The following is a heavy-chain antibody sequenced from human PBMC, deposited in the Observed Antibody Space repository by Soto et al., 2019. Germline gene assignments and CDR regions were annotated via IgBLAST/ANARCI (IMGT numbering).Heavy chain of an antibody. D-gene: IGHD6-13*01. J-gene: IGHJ6*02. CDR3: ARGRGIGVSSTWNIYWYYNMDV. CDR2: IIPMFATT. V-gene: IGHV1-69*01. Sequence: QVQLVQSGAEVRKSGSSVKVSCKAAGGTFSDYALSWVRQAPGQGLEWMGGIIPMFATTNYAQKFQGRVTITADDSATTAHMELSSLKSEDTAVYYCARGRGIGVSSTWNIYWYYNMDVWGQGTTVTASS. CDR1: GGTFSDYA.